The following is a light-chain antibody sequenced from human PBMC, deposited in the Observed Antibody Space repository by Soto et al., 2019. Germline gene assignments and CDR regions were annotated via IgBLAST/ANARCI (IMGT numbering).Light chain of an antibody. CDR3: QQYDIYLLT. Sequence: MTQYHTTLSASVGDRVTITCRASQSINNLLAWYQQKPGKAPKFLIYDVSTLESGVPSRFSGSGSGTEFTLTISSLQPEDFATYYCQQYDIYLLTFCGVGNVDIK. CDR2: DVS. V-gene: IGKV1-5*01. J-gene: IGKJ4*01. CDR1: QSINNL.